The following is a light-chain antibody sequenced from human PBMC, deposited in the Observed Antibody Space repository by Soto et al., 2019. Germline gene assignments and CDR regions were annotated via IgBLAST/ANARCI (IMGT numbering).Light chain of an antibody. V-gene: IGKV3-20*01. CDR1: QSASSNF. Sequence: EIVLTQSPGTLSLSPGERATLSCRASQSASSNFLAWYQEKPGQAPRLLISGASSRATGIPDRFSGSGSGTDFTLTISRLEPEDFAVYYCRQYGRSLGFAVGGGTKVDIK. J-gene: IGKJ4*01. CDR3: RQYGRSLGFA. CDR2: GAS.